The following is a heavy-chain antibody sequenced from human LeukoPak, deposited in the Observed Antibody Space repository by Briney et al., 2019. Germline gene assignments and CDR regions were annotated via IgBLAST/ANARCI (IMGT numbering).Heavy chain of an antibody. CDR1: GYIFTNYA. CDR3: ARETYDYGHYYLDY. CDR2: INTNTGNP. Sequence: ASVKVSCKASGYIFTNYAMNWVRQAPGQGLEWMGWINTNTGNPTYAQGFTGRFVFSLDTSVSTAYLQISSLKAEDTAVYYCARETYDYGHYYLDYWGQGTPVTVSS. J-gene: IGHJ4*02. D-gene: IGHD4-17*01. V-gene: IGHV7-4-1*02.